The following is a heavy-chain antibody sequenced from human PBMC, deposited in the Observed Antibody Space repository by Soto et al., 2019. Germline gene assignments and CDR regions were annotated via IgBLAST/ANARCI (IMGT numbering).Heavy chain of an antibody. Sequence: VQLVESGGGVVQPGRSLRLSCAASGFTFSDYAMHWVLQAPGKGLEWVAVVSHDGRNTHYADSVKGRVTISRASSKNTVSLEMTSLRADDRAGYYCAKGGRQWLVTSDFNYWGQGALVTVSS. J-gene: IGHJ4*02. CDR1: GFTFSDYA. D-gene: IGHD6-19*01. V-gene: IGHV3-30*18. CDR3: AKGGRQWLVTSDFNY. CDR2: VSHDGRNT.